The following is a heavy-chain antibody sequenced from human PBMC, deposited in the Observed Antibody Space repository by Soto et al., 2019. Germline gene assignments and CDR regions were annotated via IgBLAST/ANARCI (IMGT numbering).Heavy chain of an antibody. CDR1: GGTFSSYA. CDR3: ARASPRFGGYDWGPSDY. D-gene: IGHD5-12*01. CDR2: IIPIFGTA. V-gene: IGHV1-69*13. J-gene: IGHJ4*02. Sequence: GASVKVSCKASGGTFSSYAISWVRQAPGQGLEWMGGIIPIFGTANYAQKFQGRVTITADESTSTAYMELSSLRSEDTAVYYCARASPRFGGYDWGPSDYWGQGTLVTVSS.